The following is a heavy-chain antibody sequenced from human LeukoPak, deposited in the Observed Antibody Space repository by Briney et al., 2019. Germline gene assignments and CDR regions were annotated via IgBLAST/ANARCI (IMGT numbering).Heavy chain of an antibody. V-gene: IGHV3-30*02. D-gene: IGHD2-21*02. CDR3: AKPSGGGDCYLCLPY. J-gene: IGHJ4*02. CDR2: IRYDGSNK. Sequence: QTGGSLRLSCAASGFTFSSYGMHWVRQAPGKGLEWVAFIRYDGSNKYYADSVKGRFTISRDNSKNTLYLQMNSLRAEDMAVYYCAKPSGGGDCYLCLPYWGQGTLVTVSS. CDR1: GFTFSSYG.